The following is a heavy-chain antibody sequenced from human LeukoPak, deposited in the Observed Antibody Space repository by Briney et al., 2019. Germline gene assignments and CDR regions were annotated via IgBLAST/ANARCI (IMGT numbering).Heavy chain of an antibody. V-gene: IGHV3-23*01. CDR1: GITLSNYG. CDR2: ISGSGGCT. CDR3: SKVGVLIRVILVGFNKEAYFFDF. D-gene: IGHD3-22*01. Sequence: GGSLRLSCAVSGITLSNYGMSWVRQAPGKGLEGVAGISGSGGCTNYAASVKGRFTISRDNPKNTLYFQMNSLRARDTAVYFRSKVGVLIRVILVGFNKEAYFFDFWGQGALVTVSS. J-gene: IGHJ4*02.